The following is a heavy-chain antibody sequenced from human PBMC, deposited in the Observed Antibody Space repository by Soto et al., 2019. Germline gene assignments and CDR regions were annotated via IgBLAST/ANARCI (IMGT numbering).Heavy chain of an antibody. CDR1: GGSISSVGYY. J-gene: IGHJ3*02. CDR2: IYHSGSI. CDR3: ASKFGELLADAFDI. Sequence: SETLSLTCTVSGGSISSVGYYWSWIRQHPGKGLEWIGYIYHSGSINHNPSLKSRVTMSVDKSNNQFSLKMTSVTAADTAVYYCASKFGELLADAFDIWGQGTVVTVSS. V-gene: IGHV4-31*03. D-gene: IGHD3-10*01.